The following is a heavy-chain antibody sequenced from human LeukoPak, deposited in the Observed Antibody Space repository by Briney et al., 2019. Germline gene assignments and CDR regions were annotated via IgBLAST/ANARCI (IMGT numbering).Heavy chain of an antibody. CDR3: AKGMALAGWY. V-gene: IGHV3-23*01. CDR1: GFTFSSYA. J-gene: IGHJ4*02. D-gene: IGHD6-19*01. Sequence: PGGSLRLSCAASGFTFSSYAVSWVRQAPGKGLEWVSAISGSGGSTYYADSVKGRLTISRDNSKNTLYLQMNSLRAEDTAVYYCAKGMALAGWYWGQGTLVTVSS. CDR2: ISGSGGST.